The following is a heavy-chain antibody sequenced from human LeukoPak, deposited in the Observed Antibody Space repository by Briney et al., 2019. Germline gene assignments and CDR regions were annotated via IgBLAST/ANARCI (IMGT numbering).Heavy chain of an antibody. Sequence: PGGSLRLSCAASGFTFSSYGMHWVRQAPGKGLEWVAVIWYDGSNKYYADSVKGRFTISRDNSKNTLYLQMNSLRAEDTAVYYCAKEAVIRGGGHVYFDYWGQGTLVTVSS. D-gene: IGHD3-10*01. CDR2: IWYDGSNK. CDR1: GFTFSSYG. J-gene: IGHJ4*02. V-gene: IGHV3-30*02. CDR3: AKEAVIRGGGHVYFDY.